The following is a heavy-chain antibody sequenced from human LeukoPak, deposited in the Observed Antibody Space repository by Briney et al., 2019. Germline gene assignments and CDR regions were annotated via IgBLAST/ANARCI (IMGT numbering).Heavy chain of an antibody. D-gene: IGHD2-15*01. Sequence: ASVKVSCKASGYTFTSYGISWVRQAPGQGLEWMGWINPNSGGTNYAQKFQGRVTMTRDTSISTAYMELSRLRSDDTAVYYCARGRGYCSGGSCRLYYFDYWGQGTLVTVSS. CDR1: GYTFTSYG. V-gene: IGHV1-2*02. CDR2: INPNSGGT. J-gene: IGHJ4*02. CDR3: ARGRGYCSGGSCRLYYFDY.